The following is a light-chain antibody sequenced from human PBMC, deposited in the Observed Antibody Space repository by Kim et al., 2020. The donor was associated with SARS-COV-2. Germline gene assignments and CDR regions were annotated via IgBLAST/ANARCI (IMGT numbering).Light chain of an antibody. Sequence: GQSLTISCTGTISDFGRYDYVSWYQQHPGKVPKLIIYDVNKRPSGVPDRFSGAKSGNTASLTISGLQADDEADYYCCSYAGSYTWLFGEGTKVTVL. CDR3: CSYAGSYTWL. CDR2: DVN. CDR1: ISDFGRYDY. V-gene: IGLV2-11*03. J-gene: IGLJ3*02.